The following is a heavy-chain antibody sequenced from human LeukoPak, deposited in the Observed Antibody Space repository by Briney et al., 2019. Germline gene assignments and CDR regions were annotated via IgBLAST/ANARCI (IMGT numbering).Heavy chain of an antibody. CDR1: GYTFTSYD. V-gene: IGHV1-8*01. CDR3: ARPNYGGTYDYWYFDL. D-gene: IGHD1-26*01. Sequence: GASVKVSCKASGYTFTSYDINWVRQATGQGLEWMGWMNPNSGNTGYAQKFQGRVTMTRNTSISTAYMELSSLRSEDTAIYYCARPNYGGTYDYWYFDLWGRGTLVTVSS. CDR2: MNPNSGNT. J-gene: IGHJ2*01.